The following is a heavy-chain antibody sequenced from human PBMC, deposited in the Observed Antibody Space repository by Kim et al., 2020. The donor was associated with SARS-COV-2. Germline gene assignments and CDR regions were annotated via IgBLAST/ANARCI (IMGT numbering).Heavy chain of an antibody. Sequence: SVKVSCKASGGTFSSYAISWVRQAPGQGLEWMGGIIPIFGTANYAQKFQGRVTITADESTSTAYMELSSLRSEDTAMYYCARLGYCTNGVCPRYYYYGMDVWGQGTTVTVSS. CDR1: GGTFSSYA. V-gene: IGHV1-69*13. CDR3: ARLGYCTNGVCPRYYYYGMDV. D-gene: IGHD2-8*01. CDR2: IIPIFGTA. J-gene: IGHJ6*02.